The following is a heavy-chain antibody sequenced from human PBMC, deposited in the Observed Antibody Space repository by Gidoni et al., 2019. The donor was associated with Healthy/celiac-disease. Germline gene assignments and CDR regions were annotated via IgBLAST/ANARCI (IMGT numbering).Heavy chain of an antibody. J-gene: IGHJ4*02. CDR1: GGSISSYY. Sequence: QVQLQESGPGLVKPAETLSLTCTVSGGSISSYYWSWIRQPPGKGLEWIGYIYYSGSTNYNPSLKSRVPISVDTSKNQFSLKLSSVTAADAAVYYCARAGGYSYGTGYFDYWGQGTLVTVSS. CDR2: IYYSGST. CDR3: ARAGGYSYGTGYFDY. V-gene: IGHV4-59*01. D-gene: IGHD5-18*01.